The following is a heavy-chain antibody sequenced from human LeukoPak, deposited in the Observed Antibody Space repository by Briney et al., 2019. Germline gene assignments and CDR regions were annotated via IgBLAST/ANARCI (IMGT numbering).Heavy chain of an antibody. CDR1: GFTFDDYA. CDR2: ISWNSGSI. Sequence: GRSLRLSCAASGFTFDDYAMHWVRQAPGKGLEWVSGISWNSGSIGYADSVKGRFTISRDNAKNSLYLQMNSLRAEDTAVYYCAMRGDILVIPATYMFDYWGQGTLVTVSS. J-gene: IGHJ4*02. D-gene: IGHD2-2*01. V-gene: IGHV3-9*01. CDR3: AMRGDILVIPATYMFDY.